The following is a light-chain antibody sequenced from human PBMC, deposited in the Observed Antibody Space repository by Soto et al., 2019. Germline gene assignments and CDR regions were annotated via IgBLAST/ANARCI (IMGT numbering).Light chain of an antibody. Sequence: QSALTQPVSVSGSPGQSITISCTGTSSDIGAYNVVSWYQQHPGKAPKLMLYDVNIRPSGVSNRFSVCKSGNTATLTISGRQAEDEADYYCTSWTTSTTMIFGGGTKLTVL. CDR2: DVN. V-gene: IGLV2-14*03. CDR3: TSWTTSTTMI. J-gene: IGLJ2*01. CDR1: SSDIGAYNV.